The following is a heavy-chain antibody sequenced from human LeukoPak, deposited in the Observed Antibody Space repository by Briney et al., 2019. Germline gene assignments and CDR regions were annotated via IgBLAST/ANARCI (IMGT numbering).Heavy chain of an antibody. V-gene: IGHV4-39*07. Sequence: PSETLSLTCTVSGGSISSSSYYWGWIRQPPGKGLEWIGNIYYSGSTYYNPSLKSRVTISVDTSKNQFSLRLSSVTAADTAVYYCARDEGYSGDYYYYYIDIWGKGTTVTISS. CDR1: GGSISSSSYY. CDR2: IYYSGST. J-gene: IGHJ6*03. CDR3: ARDEGYSGDYYYYYIDI. D-gene: IGHD3-22*01.